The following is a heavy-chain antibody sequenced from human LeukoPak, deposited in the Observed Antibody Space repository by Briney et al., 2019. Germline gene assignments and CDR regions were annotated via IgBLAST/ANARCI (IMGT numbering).Heavy chain of an antibody. J-gene: IGHJ4*02. CDR1: GFSLSTSGVC. V-gene: IGHV2-5*02. CDR2: IYWDDDK. Sequence: SGHTLVNPTQTLRRTCAFSGFSLSTSGVCVGWIRELPGKALEWLALIYWDDDKRYSPSLKSRLTITKDASKNQVVLTMTNMDPVDTATYYCAHLTTVTRIPYYFDYWGQGTLVTVSS. CDR3: AHLTTVTRIPYYFDY. D-gene: IGHD4-17*01.